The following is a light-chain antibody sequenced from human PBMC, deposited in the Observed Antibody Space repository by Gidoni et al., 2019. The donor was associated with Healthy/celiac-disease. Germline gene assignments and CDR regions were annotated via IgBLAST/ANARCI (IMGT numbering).Light chain of an antibody. CDR3: QQYNNWRWT. V-gene: IGKV3-15*01. CDR1: QSVRSN. J-gene: IGKJ1*01. Sequence: EIVMTQSPATLSVSPGESATLSCRASQSVRSNLAWYQQKPGQAPRLLIYGASTRATGIPARFSGSGSGTEFTLTISSLQSEDFAVYYCQQYNNWRWTFGQGTKVEIK. CDR2: GAS.